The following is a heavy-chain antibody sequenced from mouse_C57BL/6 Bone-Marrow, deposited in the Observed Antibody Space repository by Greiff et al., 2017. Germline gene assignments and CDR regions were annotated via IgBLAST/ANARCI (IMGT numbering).Heavy chain of an antibody. CDR3: ARSYDYDDYTMDD. CDR1: GYTFTNYW. Sequence: QVQLQQPGAELVKPGASVKLSCKASGYTFTNYWMHWVKQRPGQGLEWIGMMHPNGGSPDYNEKFKSEATLSVDKTSRTAYMELSSLTSDDSAVYYCARSYDYDDYTMDDWGQGTTVTVSS. D-gene: IGHD2-4*01. J-gene: IGHJ4*01. CDR2: MHPNGGSP. V-gene: IGHV1-64*01.